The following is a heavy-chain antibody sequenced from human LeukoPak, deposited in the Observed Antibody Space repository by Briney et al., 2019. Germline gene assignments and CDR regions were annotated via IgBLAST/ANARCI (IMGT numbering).Heavy chain of an antibody. V-gene: IGHV1-46*01. J-gene: IGHJ4*02. D-gene: IGHD6-13*01. CDR2: INASGGST. CDR3: ARRSSSWYYFDY. CDR1: GYTLISFF. Sequence: ASVKVSCKASGYTLISFFMHWVRPALGQGGGWMGIINASGGSTSYAQKCQGRVTMTRDTSTSTVYMELRSLRSEDTAIYYCARRSSSWYYFDYWGQGTLVTVSS.